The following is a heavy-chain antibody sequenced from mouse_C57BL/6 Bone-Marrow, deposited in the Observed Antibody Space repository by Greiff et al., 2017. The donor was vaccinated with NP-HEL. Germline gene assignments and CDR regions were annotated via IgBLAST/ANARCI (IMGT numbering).Heavy chain of an antibody. Sequence: VQLQQSGPELVKPGASVKISCKASGYSFTGYYMNWVKQSPEKSLEWIGEINPSTGGTTYNQKFKAKATLTVDKSSSTAYMQLKSLTSEDSAVYYCARGYDRFAYWGQGTLVTVSA. D-gene: IGHD2-14*01. CDR3: ARGYDRFAY. V-gene: IGHV1-42*01. J-gene: IGHJ3*01. CDR2: INPSTGGT. CDR1: GYSFTGYY.